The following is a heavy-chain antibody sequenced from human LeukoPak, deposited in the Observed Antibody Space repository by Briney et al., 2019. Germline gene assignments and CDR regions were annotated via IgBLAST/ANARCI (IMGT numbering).Heavy chain of an antibody. Sequence: GGSLRLSCAASGFTFSNAWMSWVRQAPGKGLEWVGRIKSKTDGGTTDYAAPVKGRFTISRDDSKNTLYLQMNSLKTEDTAVYYCTTDFRGSYYMFAFDIWGQGTMVTVSS. J-gene: IGHJ3*02. CDR3: TTDFRGSYYMFAFDI. D-gene: IGHD1-26*01. V-gene: IGHV3-15*01. CDR1: GFTFSNAW. CDR2: IKSKTDGGTT.